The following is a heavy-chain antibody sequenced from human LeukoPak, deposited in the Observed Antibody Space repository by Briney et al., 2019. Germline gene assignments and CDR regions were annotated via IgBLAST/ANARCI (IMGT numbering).Heavy chain of an antibody. J-gene: IGHJ5*02. V-gene: IGHV4-39*01. CDR1: GGSISSSSYY. CDR2: IYYSGST. CDR3: ARRDYSDDWFDP. D-gene: IGHD2-15*01. Sequence: SETLSLTXTVSGGSISSSSYYWGWICQPPGKGLQWIGYIYYSGSTYYNPSLKSRVTISVDTSKNQFSLKLSSVTAADTAVYYCARRDYSDDWFDPWGQGTLVTVSS.